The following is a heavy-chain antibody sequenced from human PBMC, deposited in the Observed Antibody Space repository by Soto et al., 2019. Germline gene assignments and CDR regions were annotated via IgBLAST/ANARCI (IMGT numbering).Heavy chain of an antibody. CDR1: GGSLSSYY. J-gene: IGHJ3*01. CDR2: IFYSGST. Sequence: SETLSLTCTVSGGSLSSYYWSWIRQPTGKRLEWIGYIFYSGSTNYNPSLKSRVTISVDTSKNQFSLKLSSVTAADTAVYYCARRYGGAFNFWGQGTMVTVS. CDR3: ARRYGGAFNF. V-gene: IGHV4-59*08. D-gene: IGHD3-10*01.